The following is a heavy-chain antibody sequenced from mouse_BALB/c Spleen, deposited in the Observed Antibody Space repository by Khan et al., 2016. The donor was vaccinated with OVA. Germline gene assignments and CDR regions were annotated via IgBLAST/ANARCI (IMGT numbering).Heavy chain of an antibody. CDR3: ARGTARFDY. D-gene: IGHD1-2*01. V-gene: IGHV9-3*02. CDR2: INTNTGES. Sequence: QIQLLQSGPELKKPGETVKISCKASGYTFTNYGMNWVKQAPGKGLKWMGWINTNTGESTYAEEFKGRFAFTLETSASTAYLQINNLKNEDTATYFCARGTARFDYWCQGTTLTVSS. CDR1: GYTFTNYG. J-gene: IGHJ2*01.